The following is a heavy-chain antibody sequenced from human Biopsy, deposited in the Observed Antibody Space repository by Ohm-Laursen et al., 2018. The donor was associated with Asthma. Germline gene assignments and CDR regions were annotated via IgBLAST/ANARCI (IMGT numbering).Heavy chain of an antibody. CDR2: ISYIGRI. CDR3: ARYCSGGFSYYDYAMDV. Sequence: TLSLTCSVSGASIRSVGYYWSWARQFPGKGLEWIGYISYIGRIDYNPALNSRVTISGDTSENQFSLELKSMTAADTALYYCARYCSGGFSYYDYAMDVWGQGTPVTVSS. D-gene: IGHD2-15*01. V-gene: IGHV4-31*03. CDR1: GASIRSVGYY. J-gene: IGHJ6*02.